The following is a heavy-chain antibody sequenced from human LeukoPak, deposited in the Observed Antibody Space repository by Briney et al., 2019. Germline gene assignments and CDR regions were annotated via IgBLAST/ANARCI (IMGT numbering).Heavy chain of an antibody. D-gene: IGHD3-22*01. CDR3: ARVYYESRDYQYDAFDI. Sequence: ASVKVSCKASGYNFASYGISWVRQAPGQGLEWMGWVSTYNGRTNYAQNVRGRVSMTTDTASNTAYLEVWSLRSDDTAVYYCARVYYESRDYQYDAFDIWGQGKMVTVFS. J-gene: IGHJ3*02. CDR1: GYNFASYG. V-gene: IGHV1-18*01. CDR2: VSTYNGRT.